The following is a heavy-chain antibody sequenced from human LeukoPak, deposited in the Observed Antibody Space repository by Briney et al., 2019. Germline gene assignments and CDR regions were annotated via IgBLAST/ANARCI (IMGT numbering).Heavy chain of an antibody. CDR2: IYYSGST. V-gene: IGHV4-59*01. J-gene: IGHJ4*02. CDR3: ARTYSSSVPFDY. D-gene: IGHD6-6*01. Sequence: PSETLSLTCTVSGGSISSYYWSWIRQPPGKGLELIGYIYYSGSTNYNPSLKSRVTISVDTSKNQFSLKLSSVTAADTAVYYCARTYSSSVPFDYWGQGTLVTVSS. CDR1: GGSISSYY.